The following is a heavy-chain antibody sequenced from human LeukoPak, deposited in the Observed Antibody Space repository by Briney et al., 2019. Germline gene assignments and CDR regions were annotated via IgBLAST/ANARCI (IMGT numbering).Heavy chain of an antibody. CDR2: TSSDRSAK. CDR1: GFTFSDYG. V-gene: IGHV3-30*03. D-gene: IGHD3-9*01. Sequence: PGGSLRLSCAASGFTFSDYGMHWVRQAPGKGLKWVAATSSDRSAKYYGDSVQGRFTVSRDNSKKTVYLEVSSLRIEDTAVYYCARQEEDSYFERWGQGALVTVSS. CDR3: ARQEEDSYFER. J-gene: IGHJ4*02.